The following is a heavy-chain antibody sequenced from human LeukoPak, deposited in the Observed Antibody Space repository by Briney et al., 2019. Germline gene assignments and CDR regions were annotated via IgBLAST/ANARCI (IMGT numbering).Heavy chain of an antibody. Sequence: ASVKVSCKASGGTFSSYAISWVRQAPGQRLEWMGRIIPILGIANYAQKFQGRVTITADKSTSTAYMELSSLRSEDTAVYYCASDGGDWFDPWGQGTLVTVSS. CDR3: ASDGGDWFDP. D-gene: IGHD2-21*01. V-gene: IGHV1-69*04. CDR2: IIPILGIA. CDR1: GGTFSSYA. J-gene: IGHJ5*02.